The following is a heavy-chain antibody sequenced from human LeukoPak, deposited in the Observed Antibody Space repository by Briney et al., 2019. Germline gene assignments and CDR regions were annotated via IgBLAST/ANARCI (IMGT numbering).Heavy chain of an antibody. V-gene: IGHV3-30*18. J-gene: IGHJ4*02. D-gene: IGHD3-22*01. CDR2: ISYDGINK. Sequence: GGSLRLSCAASGFTFSTYGMHWVRQAPGTGLEWVAIISYDGINKYYTESVKGRFTISRDNSKNTLYLQMNSLRVEDTAIYYCAKDFFEADYYDTTGFQDYWGQGTLVTVSS. CDR3: AKDFFEADYYDTTGFQDY. CDR1: GFTFSTYG.